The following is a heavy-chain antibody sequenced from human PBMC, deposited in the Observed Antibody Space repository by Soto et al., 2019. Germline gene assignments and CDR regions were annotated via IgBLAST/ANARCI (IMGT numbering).Heavy chain of an antibody. CDR1: GDSVSSNSAA. Sequence: SQTLSLTCAISGDSVSSNSAAWNWIRQSPSRGLEWLGRTYYRSKWYNDYAVSVKSRITINPDTSKNQFSLQLNSVTPEDTAVYYCARVLVVVPAAVVDNYYGMDVWGQGTTVTVSS. V-gene: IGHV6-1*01. CDR3: ARVLVVVPAAVVDNYYGMDV. CDR2: TYYRSKWYN. D-gene: IGHD2-2*01. J-gene: IGHJ6*02.